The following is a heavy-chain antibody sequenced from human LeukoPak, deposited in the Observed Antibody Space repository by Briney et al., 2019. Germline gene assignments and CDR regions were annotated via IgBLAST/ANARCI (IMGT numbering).Heavy chain of an antibody. D-gene: IGHD6-19*01. CDR1: GGSFSGYY. V-gene: IGHV4-34*01. J-gene: IGHJ4*02. CDR2: INHSGGT. Sequence: SETLSLTCAVYGGSFSGYYWSWIRQPPGKGLEWIGEINHSGGTNYNPSLKSRVIISVDTPKNQFSLRLSSVTAADTAVYYCASERRYSSGRWDYYFDYWGQGTLVTVSS. CDR3: ASERRYSSGRWDYYFDY.